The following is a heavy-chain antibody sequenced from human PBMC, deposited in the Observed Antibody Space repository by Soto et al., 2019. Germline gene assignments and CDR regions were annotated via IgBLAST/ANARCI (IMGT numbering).Heavy chain of an antibody. J-gene: IGHJ4*02. V-gene: IGHV1-69*12. D-gene: IGHD5-12*01. Sequence: QVQLVQSGAEVKKPGSSVKVSCKASGDTFTIFAISWVRQAPGQGLEWMGGIIPTIGTTNYAQRFQGRITITGAESTGTAYMELSILKSEDTAVYYCARDLGSGYDPGDYWGQGTLVTVSA. CDR3: ARDLGSGYDPGDY. CDR2: IIPTIGTT. CDR1: GDTFTIFA.